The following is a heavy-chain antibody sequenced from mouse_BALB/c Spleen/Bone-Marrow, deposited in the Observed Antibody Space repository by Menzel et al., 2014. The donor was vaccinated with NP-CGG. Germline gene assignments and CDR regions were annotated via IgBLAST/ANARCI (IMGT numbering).Heavy chain of an antibody. D-gene: IGHD2-4*01. CDR2: ILPGSGTT. V-gene: IGHV1-9*01. Sequence: LQESEAELMKPGASVKISCKATGYTFSTYWIEWVKQRPGHGLEWIGEILPGSGTTNYNEKFKGKATFTADTSSNTAYMQLSSLTSEDSAVYYCARLITTGGFAYWGQGTLVTVSA. CDR1: GYTFSTYW. CDR3: ARLITTGGFAY. J-gene: IGHJ3*01.